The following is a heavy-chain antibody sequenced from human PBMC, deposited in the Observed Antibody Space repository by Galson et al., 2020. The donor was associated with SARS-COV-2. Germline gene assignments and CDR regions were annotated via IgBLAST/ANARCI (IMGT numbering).Heavy chain of an antibody. D-gene: IGHD3-3*01. J-gene: IGHJ4*02. V-gene: IGHV1-2*04. CDR1: GYTFTGYY. Sequence: ASVKVSCTASGYTFTGYYMHWVRQAPGQGLEWMGWINPNSGGTNYAQKFQGWVTMTRDTSISTAYMELSRLRSDDTAVYYCARGSLWYDFGSGYYPPDYWGQGTLVTVSS. CDR3: ARGSLWYDFGSGYYPPDY. CDR2: INPNSGGT.